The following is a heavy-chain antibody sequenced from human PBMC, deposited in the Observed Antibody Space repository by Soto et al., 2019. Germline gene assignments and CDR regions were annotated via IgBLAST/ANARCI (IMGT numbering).Heavy chain of an antibody. Sequence: GASVKVSCKASGYTFTSYGISWVRQAPGQGLEWMGWISAYNGNTNYAQKLQGRVTMTTDTSTSTAYVELRSLRSDDTAVYYCARDKKSYDFWSGYSGDAFDIWGQGTMVTVSS. V-gene: IGHV1-18*01. D-gene: IGHD3-3*01. CDR1: GYTFTSYG. CDR2: ISAYNGNT. J-gene: IGHJ3*02. CDR3: ARDKKSYDFWSGYSGDAFDI.